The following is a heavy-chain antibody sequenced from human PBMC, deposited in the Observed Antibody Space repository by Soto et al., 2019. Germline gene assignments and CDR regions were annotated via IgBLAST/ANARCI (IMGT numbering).Heavy chain of an antibody. CDR2: ISSSGSTI. CDR3: ARDRVVVVVAANYYYGMDV. D-gene: IGHD2-15*01. J-gene: IGHJ6*02. V-gene: IGHV3-48*03. Sequence: PVGALRLCWTGSALTFRSCDINWVPKAQGWEPEWFSYISSSGSTIYYADSVKGRFNISRDNAKNSLYLQMNSLRAEDTAVYYCARDRVVVVVAANYYYGMDVWGQGTTVIVSS. CDR1: ALTFRSCD.